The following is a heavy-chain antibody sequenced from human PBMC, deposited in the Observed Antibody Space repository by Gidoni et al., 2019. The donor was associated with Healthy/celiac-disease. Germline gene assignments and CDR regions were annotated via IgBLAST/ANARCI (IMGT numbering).Heavy chain of an antibody. CDR1: GYTFTSYG. J-gene: IGHJ4*02. D-gene: IGHD3-9*01. V-gene: IGHV1-18*01. Sequence: QVPLVQSGAEVKKPGASVKVSCKASGYTFTSYGISWVRQAHGPGLEWMGWISAYNGNTNYAQKLQGRVTMTTDTSTSTAYMELRSLRSDDTAVYYCARDKRYFDWLLFPYFDYWGQGTLVTVSS. CDR3: ARDKRYFDWLLFPYFDY. CDR2: ISAYNGNT.